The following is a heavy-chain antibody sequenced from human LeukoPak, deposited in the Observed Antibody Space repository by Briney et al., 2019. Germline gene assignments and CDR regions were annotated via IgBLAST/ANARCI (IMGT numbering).Heavy chain of an antibody. CDR2: IYYSGTT. CDR3: ARQSEGFDS. J-gene: IGHJ4*02. CDR1: GNSIRRYY. V-gene: IGHV4-59*08. Sequence: SETLSLTCTVSGNSIRRYYWNWIRQPPGKGLEWIGYIYYSGTTSHNPSLRSRVTISVDMSKNQFSLRLTSVTAADPAVYYCARQSEGFDSWGQGTLVTVSS.